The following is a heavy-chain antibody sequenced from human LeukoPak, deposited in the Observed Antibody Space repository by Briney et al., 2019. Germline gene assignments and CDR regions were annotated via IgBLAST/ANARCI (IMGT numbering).Heavy chain of an antibody. Sequence: SQTLSLTCATSGDSVSSISVAWNWIRQSPSRGLEWLGRTYYRSKWYYEYAVSVKSRINISPDTSKNQFSLQLTSVTPEDTAVYYCSLARSEYHYGMDVWGQGTTVTVSS. CDR2: TYYRSKWYY. J-gene: IGHJ6*02. CDR1: GDSVSSISVA. CDR3: SLARSEYHYGMDV. V-gene: IGHV6-1*01.